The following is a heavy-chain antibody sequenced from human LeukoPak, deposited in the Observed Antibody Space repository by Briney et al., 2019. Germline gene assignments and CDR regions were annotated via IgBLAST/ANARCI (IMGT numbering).Heavy chain of an antibody. CDR1: GGSISSSSYY. CDR3: ARDSTPRY. Sequence: SETLSLTCTVSGGSISSSSYYWGWIRQPPGKGLEWIGSIFYSGSTYYNPSLKSRVTISVDTSENQFSLKLSSVTAADTAVYYCARDSTPRYWGQGTLVTVSS. V-gene: IGHV4-39*02. CDR2: IFYSGST. D-gene: IGHD3-3*02. J-gene: IGHJ4*02.